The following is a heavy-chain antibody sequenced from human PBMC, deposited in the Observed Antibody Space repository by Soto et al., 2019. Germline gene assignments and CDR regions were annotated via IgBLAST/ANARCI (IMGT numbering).Heavy chain of an antibody. CDR3: ARESGTMVRGVMMGWFDP. J-gene: IGHJ5*02. CDR2: IWYDGSNK. V-gene: IGHV3-33*01. D-gene: IGHD3-10*01. Sequence: QVQLVESGGGVVQPGRSLRLSCAASGFTFSSYGMHWVRQAPGKGLEWVAVIWYDGSNKYYADSVKGRFTISRDNSKNTRYLQLNSLRAEDTAVYYCARESGTMVRGVMMGWFDPWGQGTLVTVSS. CDR1: GFTFSSYG.